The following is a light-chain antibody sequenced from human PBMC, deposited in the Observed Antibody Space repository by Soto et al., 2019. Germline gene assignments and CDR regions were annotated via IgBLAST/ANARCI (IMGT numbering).Light chain of an antibody. J-gene: IGLJ1*01. V-gene: IGLV2-14*01. Sequence: QSVLTQPASVSGSPGQSITISCTGTSSDIGSYNFVSWYQHHPGKAPKLLIYEVRYRPSGISDRFSGSKSANTASLTISGLQAEDEADYFCSSSKSTTPPPPLVFGSGTKATVL. CDR1: SSDIGSYNF. CDR2: EVR. CDR3: SSSKSTTPPPPLV.